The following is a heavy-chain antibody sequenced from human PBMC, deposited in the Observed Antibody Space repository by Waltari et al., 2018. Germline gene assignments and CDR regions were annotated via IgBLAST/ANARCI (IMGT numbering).Heavy chain of an antibody. CDR1: GFSISRGYQ. V-gene: IGHV4-38-2*01. CDR3: ARMFYDFWTGYSDY. D-gene: IGHD3-3*01. J-gene: IGHJ4*01. CDR2: IYHSGST. Sequence: QVQLQESGPGLVKPSETLSLTCAVSGFSISRGYQWGWIRQPPGKGLEWIGSIYHSGSTYFNPSLKSRVTISVDTSKNKVSLRLSSVTAADTAVYYCARMFYDFWTGYSDYWGHGTLVTVSP.